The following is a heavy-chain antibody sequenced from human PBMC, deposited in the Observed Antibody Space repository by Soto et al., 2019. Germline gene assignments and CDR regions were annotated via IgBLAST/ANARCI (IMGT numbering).Heavy chain of an antibody. CDR1: GFTFSSYA. CDR2: ISYDGSNK. V-gene: IGHV3-30-3*01. Sequence: GGSLRLSCAASGFTFSSYAMHWVRQAPGKGLEWVAVISYDGSNKYYADSVKGRFTISRDNSKNTLYLQMNSLRAEDTAVYYYAISYGMDVWGQGTTVTVSS. J-gene: IGHJ6*02. CDR3: AISYGMDV.